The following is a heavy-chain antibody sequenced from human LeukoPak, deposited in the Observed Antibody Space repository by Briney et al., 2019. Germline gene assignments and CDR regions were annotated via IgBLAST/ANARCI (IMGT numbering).Heavy chain of an antibody. Sequence: SQTLSLTRAISGDSVSSSTTGWNWIRQSPSRGLEWLGRTHYESKWKNDYAESVKSRITINPDTSKNQFSLQLNSVTPEDTAVYFCARGFLMRGFDYWGQGTLVTVSS. CDR3: ARGFLMRGFDY. CDR1: GDSVSSSTTG. V-gene: IGHV6-1*01. J-gene: IGHJ4*02. CDR2: THYESKWKN.